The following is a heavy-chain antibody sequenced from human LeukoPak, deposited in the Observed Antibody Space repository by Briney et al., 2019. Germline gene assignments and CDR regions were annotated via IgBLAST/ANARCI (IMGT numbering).Heavy chain of an antibody. CDR2: ISGSGGST. CDR3: AKDLRELDPYYYDSSGSDAFDI. CDR1: GFTFSSYA. J-gene: IGHJ3*02. D-gene: IGHD3-22*01. V-gene: IGHV3-23*01. Sequence: GGSLRLSXAASGFTFSSYAMSWVCQAPGKGLEWVSAISGSGGSTYYADSVKGRFTISRDNSKNTLYLQMNSLRAEDTAVYYCAKDLRELDPYYYDSSGSDAFDIWGQGTMVTVSS.